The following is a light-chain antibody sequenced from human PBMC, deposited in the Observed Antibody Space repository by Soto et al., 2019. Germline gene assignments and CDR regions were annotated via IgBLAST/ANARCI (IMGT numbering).Light chain of an antibody. J-gene: IGKJ1*01. V-gene: IGKV1-5*01. CDR1: QSISSW. CDR3: QQYNTYPWT. CDR2: DAS. Sequence: DIQMTPSPSTLSASVGARVSIPLRASQSISSWLAWYQQKPGKAPKLLIYDASSLESGVPSRFSGSGSGAEFTLTISSLQPDDFATYYCQQYNTYPWTFGQGTKVHIK.